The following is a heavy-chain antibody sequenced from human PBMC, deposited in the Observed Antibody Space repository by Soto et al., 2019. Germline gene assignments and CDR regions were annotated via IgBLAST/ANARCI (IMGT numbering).Heavy chain of an antibody. J-gene: IGHJ3*02. CDR1: GGTFSSYA. CDR3: ARVRSYGEHRFAFDI. D-gene: IGHD4-17*01. Sequence: QVQLLQSGAEVKKPGSSVKVSCKASGGTFSSYAISWVRQAPGQGLEWRGGIIPIFGTANYAQRFQGRVTITADESTSTAYMELSSLRSEDTDVYYCARVRSYGEHRFAFDIWGQGSMVTVSS. CDR2: IIPIFGTA. V-gene: IGHV1-69*01.